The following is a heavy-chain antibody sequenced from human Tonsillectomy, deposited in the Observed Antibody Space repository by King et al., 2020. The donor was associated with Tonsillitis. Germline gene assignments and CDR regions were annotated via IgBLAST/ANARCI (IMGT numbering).Heavy chain of an antibody. CDR3: TKVVYVVFESRPMYV. CDR2: INWDSGII. V-gene: IGHV3-9*01. D-gene: IGHD3-16*01. CDR1: GFTFGDYA. Sequence: VQLVESGGGLVQPGRSLRLSCAASGFTFGDYAMHWVRQAPGKGLEWVSSINWDSGIIGYAESVKGRFTISRDNAMNSLYLQMNSLTTEDTALFFCTKVVYVVFESRPMYVWGQGTTVTVSS. J-gene: IGHJ6*01.